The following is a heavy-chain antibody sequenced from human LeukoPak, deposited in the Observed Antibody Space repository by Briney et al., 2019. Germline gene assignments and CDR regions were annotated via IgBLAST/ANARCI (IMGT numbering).Heavy chain of an antibody. CDR3: ARRYDYYIDY. CDR1: GYTFTSYY. Sequence: GASVKVSCKASGYTFTSYYMHWVRQAPGQGLEWIGIIDPGGGSTTYAQKFQGRVTMTRDTSTSTVYMELSSLRSEDTAVYYCARRYDYYIDYWGQGSLVTVSS. D-gene: IGHD5-12*01. CDR2: IDPGGGST. J-gene: IGHJ4*02. V-gene: IGHV1-46*01.